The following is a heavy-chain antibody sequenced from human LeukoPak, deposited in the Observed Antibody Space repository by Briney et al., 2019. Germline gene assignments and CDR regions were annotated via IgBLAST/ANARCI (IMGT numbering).Heavy chain of an antibody. Sequence: PSETLSLTCTVSGGSISSYYWSWIRQPAGKGLEWIGRIYTSGSTNYNPSLKSRVTMSVDTSKNQFSLKLSSVTAADTAVYYCARNSDYIGYYYMDVWGKGTTVTVSS. V-gene: IGHV4-4*07. D-gene: IGHD4-11*01. CDR2: IYTSGST. CDR3: ARNSDYIGYYYMDV. J-gene: IGHJ6*03. CDR1: GGSISSYY.